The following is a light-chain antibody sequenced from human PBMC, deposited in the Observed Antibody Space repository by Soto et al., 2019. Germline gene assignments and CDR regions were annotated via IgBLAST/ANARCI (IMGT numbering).Light chain of an antibody. CDR1: QNVSTY. CDR3: QQRTNWLT. V-gene: IGKV3-11*01. Sequence: EIVLTQSPATLSLSPGERVTLSCRASQNVSTYLAWYQQKPGQAPRLLIYDASARATGIPARFSGSGSGTDFNLTISSLEPEDSAVYYCQQRTNWLTFGPGTKVDIK. J-gene: IGKJ3*01. CDR2: DAS.